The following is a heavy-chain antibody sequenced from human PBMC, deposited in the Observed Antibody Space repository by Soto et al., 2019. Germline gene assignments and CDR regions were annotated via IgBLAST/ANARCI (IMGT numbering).Heavy chain of an antibody. CDR1: GFSFSTSGVG. J-gene: IGHJ5*02. D-gene: IGHD3-10*01. CDR2: IYWNDDR. CDR3: VSGSFPNWFDP. Sequence: QITLKESGPTLVKPTQTLTLTCTFSGFSFSTSGVGVGWIRQPPGKALEWLALIYWNDDRRYSPSLKSRLTIIKDTSKNQVFLTMTNMDPVDTATYYYVSGSFPNWFDPWGQGTQVTVSS. V-gene: IGHV2-5*01.